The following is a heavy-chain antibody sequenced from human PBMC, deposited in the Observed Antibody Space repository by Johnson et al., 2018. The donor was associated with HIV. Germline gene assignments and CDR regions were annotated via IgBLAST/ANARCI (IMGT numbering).Heavy chain of an antibody. J-gene: IGHJ3*02. V-gene: IGHV3-15*01. D-gene: IGHD1-1*01. CDR2: VKSISAGGTA. Sequence: VQLVESGGDLVKPGGSLRLSCAASGFTFSDAWMNWVRQAPGKGLEWVGRVKSISAGGTAAYAAPVRGRFTISRDTSENTLYLQMNSLKTEDTALYYCTTGLSWNDAFHIWAQGTMVTVSS. CDR1: GFTFSDAW. CDR3: TTGLSWNDAFHI.